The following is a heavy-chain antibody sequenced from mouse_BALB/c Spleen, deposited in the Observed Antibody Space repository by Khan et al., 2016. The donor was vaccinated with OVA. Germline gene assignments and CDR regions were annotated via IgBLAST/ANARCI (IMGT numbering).Heavy chain of an antibody. D-gene: IGHD1-1*01. Sequence: EVELVESGPGLVKPSQTVSLTCTVTGISITTGNCRWRWIRQFPGNKLEWKGNISYSGTITYNPSLTSRTTITRDTSKSQFVLEMNSLTAEDTATYVGERDYGSLYWYFDVWGAGTTVTVSS. V-gene: IGHV3-5*02. CDR1: GISITTGNCR. J-gene: IGHJ1*01. CDR2: ISYSGTI. CDR3: ERDYGSLYWYFDV.